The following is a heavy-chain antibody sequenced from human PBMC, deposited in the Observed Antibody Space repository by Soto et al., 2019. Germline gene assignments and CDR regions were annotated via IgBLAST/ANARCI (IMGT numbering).Heavy chain of an antibody. J-gene: IGHJ2*01. V-gene: IGHV1-2*04. CDR3: ARSRPYWYFDL. CDR1: GYTFTGYY. Sequence: QVQLVQSGAEVKKPGASVKVSCKASGYTFTGYYMHWVRQAPGQGLEWMGWINPNSGGTNDAQKFQGWVTMTRDTSISTAYMELSRLRSDDTAVYYCARSRPYWYFDLWGRGTLVTVSS. CDR2: INPNSGGT.